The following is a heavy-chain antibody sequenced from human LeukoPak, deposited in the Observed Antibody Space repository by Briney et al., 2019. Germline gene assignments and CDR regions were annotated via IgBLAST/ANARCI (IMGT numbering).Heavy chain of an antibody. V-gene: IGHV4-39*01. CDR3: ARHSFAVAGTDY. CDR2: IYYSGST. Sequence: SETLSLTCTVSGGSISSSSYYWGWIRQPPGKGLEWIGSIYYSGSTYYNPSLKSRVTISVDTSKNQFFLKLSSVTAADTAVYYCARHSFAVAGTDYWGQGTLVTVSS. CDR1: GGSISSSSYY. D-gene: IGHD6-19*01. J-gene: IGHJ4*02.